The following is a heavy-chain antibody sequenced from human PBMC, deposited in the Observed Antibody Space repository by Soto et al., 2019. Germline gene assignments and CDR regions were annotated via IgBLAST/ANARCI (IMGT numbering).Heavy chain of an antibody. CDR1: GFTFDDYA. V-gene: IGHV3-9*01. D-gene: IGHD6-19*01. J-gene: IGHJ4*02. CDR2: ISWNSGSI. CDR3: AKDKTLSGWYAFDY. Sequence: EVQLVESGGGLVQPGRSLRLSCAASGFTFDDYAMHWVRQAPGKGLEWVSGISWNSGSIGYADSVKGRFTISRDNAKNSLYLQMNSLRAEDTALYYCAKDKTLSGWYAFDYWGQGTLVTFSS.